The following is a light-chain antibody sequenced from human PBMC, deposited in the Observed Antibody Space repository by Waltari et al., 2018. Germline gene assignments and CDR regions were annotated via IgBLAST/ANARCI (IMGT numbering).Light chain of an antibody. CDR2: GAS. CDR1: QSISTS. Sequence: DIQMTQSPPSLSASVGDRVTITCRATQSISTSLNWYQQKPGKAPNLLIYGASSLERGVPSRFSGSGSGTDFTLTISRLEPEDFAVYYCHQSGGSGRAFGGGTKVEIK. V-gene: IGKV1-39*01. CDR3: HQSGGSGRA. J-gene: IGKJ4*01.